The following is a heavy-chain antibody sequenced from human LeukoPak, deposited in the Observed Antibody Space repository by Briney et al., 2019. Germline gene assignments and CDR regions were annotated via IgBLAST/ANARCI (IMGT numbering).Heavy chain of an antibody. Sequence: ASVKVSCKASGYTFTDYYVHWVRQAPGQGLEWMGWINPNSGGTNYAQKFQGRVTMTRDTSINTAYMELSRLRSDDTAVYYCARAEGSGWYLYAFDIWAQGTMVTVS. CDR1: GYTFTDYY. CDR3: ARAEGSGWYLYAFDI. J-gene: IGHJ3*02. V-gene: IGHV1-2*02. CDR2: INPNSGGT. D-gene: IGHD6-19*01.